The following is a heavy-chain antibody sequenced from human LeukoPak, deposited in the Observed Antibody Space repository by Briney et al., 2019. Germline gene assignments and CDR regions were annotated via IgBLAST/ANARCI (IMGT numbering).Heavy chain of an antibody. CDR2: IKQDGSEE. CDR1: GFTVSSNY. CDR3: AREEWYYDFWSGYYRPLDY. Sequence: PGGSLRLSCAASGFTVSSNYMTWVRQAPGKGLEWVANIKQDGSEEYYVDSVKGRFTISRDNAKNSLYLQMNSLRAEDTAVYYCAREEWYYDFWSGYYRPLDYWGQGTLVTVSS. D-gene: IGHD3-3*01. J-gene: IGHJ4*02. V-gene: IGHV3-7*01.